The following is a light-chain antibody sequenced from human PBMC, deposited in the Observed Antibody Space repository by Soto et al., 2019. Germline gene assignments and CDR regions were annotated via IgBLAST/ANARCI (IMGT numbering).Light chain of an antibody. CDR3: SSYTSSSTVV. Sequence: QSVLTQPASVSGSPGQSITISCTGTSSDVGGYNYVSWYQQHPGKAPKLMIYDVSNRPSGVSNRFSGSKSGNTASLTISGLQAEDEPDYYCSSYTSSSTVVFGGGTNLTVL. V-gene: IGLV2-14*01. CDR2: DVS. CDR1: SSDVGGYNY. J-gene: IGLJ2*01.